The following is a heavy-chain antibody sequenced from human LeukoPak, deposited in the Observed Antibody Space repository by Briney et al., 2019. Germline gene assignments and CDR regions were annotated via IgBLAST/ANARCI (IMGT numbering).Heavy chain of an antibody. D-gene: IGHD6-19*01. Sequence: ASVKVSCKASGYTFISYAMHWVRQAPGQRLEWMGWINAGNGNTKYSQKFQGRVTITRDTSASTAYMELSSLRSEDTAVYYCGRDGGAVAGLPGGYWGQGTLVTVSS. V-gene: IGHV1-3*01. J-gene: IGHJ4*02. CDR1: GYTFISYA. CDR2: INAGNGNT. CDR3: GRDGGAVAGLPGGY.